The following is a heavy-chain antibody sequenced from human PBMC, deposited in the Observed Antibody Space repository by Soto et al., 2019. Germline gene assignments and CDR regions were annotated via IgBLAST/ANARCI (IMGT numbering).Heavy chain of an antibody. V-gene: IGHV4-31*03. J-gene: IGHJ4*02. CDR2: IHYSGST. CDR1: GDSITNGLSY. CDR3: ARQKWLSPFDY. Sequence: QVQLQESGPGLVRPSQTLSLTCTVSGDSITNGLSYWSWIRQHPETGLEWIGYIHYSGSTDYTPSLKGRSTISVXTSKSQFSLKLTSVTAADTAVYYCARQKWLSPFDYWGQGTLVTVSS. D-gene: IGHD6-19*01.